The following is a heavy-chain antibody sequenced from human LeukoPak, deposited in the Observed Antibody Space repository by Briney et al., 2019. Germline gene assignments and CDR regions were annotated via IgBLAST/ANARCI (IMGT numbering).Heavy chain of an antibody. Sequence: GASVKVSCKASGYTFTGYYMHWVRQAPGQGLEWMGWINPNSGGTNYAQKFQGRVTMTRDTSISTAYMELSRLRSDDTAVYYCARVSSSWPNNWFDPWGQGTLVTVSS. CDR2: INPNSGGT. CDR3: ARVSSSWPNNWFDP. V-gene: IGHV1-2*02. D-gene: IGHD6-13*01. CDR1: GYTFTGYY. J-gene: IGHJ5*02.